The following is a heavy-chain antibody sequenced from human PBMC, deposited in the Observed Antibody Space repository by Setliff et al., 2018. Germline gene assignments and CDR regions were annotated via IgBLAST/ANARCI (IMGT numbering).Heavy chain of an antibody. J-gene: IGHJ4*02. CDR2: WYTSGIT. CDR3: ARGQNSYHPGSWGPLYDH. CDR1: GVSIANTASY. D-gene: IGHD3-10*01. Sequence: SETLSLTCNVSGVSIANTASYWTWIRQPAGKGLEWIGHWYTSGITNYNPSLKSQVTISVDTSKNQFSLKLSSVTAADTAVFFCARGQNSYHPGSWGPLYDHWGQGTQVTVSS. V-gene: IGHV4-61*09.